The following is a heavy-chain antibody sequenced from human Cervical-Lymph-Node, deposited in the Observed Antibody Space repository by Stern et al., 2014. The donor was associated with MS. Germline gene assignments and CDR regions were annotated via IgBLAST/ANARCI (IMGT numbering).Heavy chain of an antibody. CDR2: TNPLFGTT. CDR1: GGTFSNYD. D-gene: IGHD3-22*01. J-gene: IGHJ4*02. Sequence: QVQLVQSGAEVKKPGSSVTVSCKASGGTFSNYDINWFRQAPGRGLEWMGDTNPLFGTTNYAQKFQGRVTMTAHESTATAYMELSGLRSEDTAVYYCAGDRHSSGFDHWGQGTLVTVSS. CDR3: AGDRHSSGFDH. V-gene: IGHV1-69*01.